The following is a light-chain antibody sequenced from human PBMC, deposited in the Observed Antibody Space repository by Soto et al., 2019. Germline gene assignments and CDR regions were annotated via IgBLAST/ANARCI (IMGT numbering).Light chain of an antibody. CDR2: DNS. V-gene: IGLV1-51*01. CDR1: SSNIGKNY. CDR3: ATWDSSLSAGV. Sequence: QSVLTQPPSVSAAPGQTVTISCSGSSSNIGKNYVSWYQLLPGTAPKLLICDNSKRLSGIPGRFSGSKSGTSATLGITGLQNGDEAEYYCATWDSSLSAGVFGTGTKLTVL. J-gene: IGLJ1*01.